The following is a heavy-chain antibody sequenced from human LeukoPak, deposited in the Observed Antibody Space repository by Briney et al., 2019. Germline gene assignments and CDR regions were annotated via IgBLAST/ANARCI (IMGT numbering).Heavy chain of an antibody. CDR3: ARDINGYYYDSHGYYPTDL. J-gene: IGHJ5*02. D-gene: IGHD3-22*01. CDR2: ISVYNGNT. Sequence: ASVKVSCKPSGYIFTSYGISWVRQAPGQGLEWMGWISVYNGNTNYPQGLQGRVTMTTDTSTTTAYMELRSLRFDDTAVYYCARDINGYYYDSHGYYPTDLWGQGTLVTVSS. CDR1: GYIFTSYG. V-gene: IGHV1-18*01.